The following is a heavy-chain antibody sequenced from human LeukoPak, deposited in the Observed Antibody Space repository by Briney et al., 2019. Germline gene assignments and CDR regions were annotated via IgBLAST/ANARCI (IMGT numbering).Heavy chain of an antibody. CDR2: LNPSGGST. V-gene: IGHV1-46*01. CDR3: ARSGDPGGFDY. J-gene: IGHJ4*02. Sequence: ASVKVSCKASGSTFTSYYMHWVRQAPGQGLEWMGILNPSGGSTIYAQKFQGRVTMTRDTSTSTVYMELSSLRSEDTAVYYCARSGDPGGFDYWGQGSLVTVSS. D-gene: IGHD3-10*01. CDR1: GSTFTSYY.